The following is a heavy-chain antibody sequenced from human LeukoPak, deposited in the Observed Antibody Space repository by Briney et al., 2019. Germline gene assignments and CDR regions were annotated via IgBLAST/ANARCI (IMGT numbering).Heavy chain of an antibody. J-gene: IGHJ6*03. Sequence: GGSLRLSCAASGFTFSSYSMNWVRQAPGKGLEWVSSISRSSSYIYYADSVKGRFTISRDNAKNSLYLQMNSLRPEDTAVYYCARESDSSSWPGEYYYYMDVWGKGTTVTVSS. CDR1: GFTFSSYS. D-gene: IGHD6-13*01. CDR2: ISRSSSYI. CDR3: ARESDSSSWPGEYYYYMDV. V-gene: IGHV3-21*01.